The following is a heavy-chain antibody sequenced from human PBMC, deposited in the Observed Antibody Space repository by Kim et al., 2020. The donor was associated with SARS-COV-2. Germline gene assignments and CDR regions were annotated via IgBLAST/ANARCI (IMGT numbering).Heavy chain of an antibody. J-gene: IGHJ4*02. Sequence: GESLKISCNGSGYSFTNYWIGWVRQMPGKGLEWMGIIFPDDSDTRYSPSFQGQVIISADKSISTAYLQWSSLKASDTAVYYCARVECSGGTCFVRYWGQGSLVTVSS. V-gene: IGHV5-51*01. D-gene: IGHD2-15*01. CDR3: ARVECSGGTCFVRY. CDR1: GYSFTNYW. CDR2: IFPDDSDT.